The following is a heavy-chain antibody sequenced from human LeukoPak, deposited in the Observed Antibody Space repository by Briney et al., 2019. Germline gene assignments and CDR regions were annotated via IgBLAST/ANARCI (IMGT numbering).Heavy chain of an antibody. D-gene: IGHD1-26*01. V-gene: IGHV3-7*01. CDR1: GFTFSSYW. CDR2: IEEDGDTT. J-gene: IGHJ4*02. Sequence: QTGGSLRLSCAASGFTFSSYWMSWVRQAPGKGLEWVANIEEDGDTTYYVDSVKGRFTISRDNANNSLYLLMNSLRDEDTAVYYCAGSSGEWAPHACWGQGTLVTVSS. CDR3: AGSSGEWAPHAC.